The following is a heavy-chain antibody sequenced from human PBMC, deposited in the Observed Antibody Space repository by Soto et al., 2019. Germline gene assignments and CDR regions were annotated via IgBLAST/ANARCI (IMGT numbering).Heavy chain of an antibody. Sequence: GESLKISCKGSGYSFTSYWIGWVRQMPGKGLEWMGIIYPGDSDTRYSPSFQGQVTISADKSISTAYLQWSSLKASDTAMYYCARQGLLPSYYYYGMDAWGQGTTVTVS. CDR1: GYSFTSYW. CDR3: ARQGLLPSYYYYGMDA. V-gene: IGHV5-51*01. J-gene: IGHJ6*02. D-gene: IGHD3-22*01. CDR2: IYPGDSDT.